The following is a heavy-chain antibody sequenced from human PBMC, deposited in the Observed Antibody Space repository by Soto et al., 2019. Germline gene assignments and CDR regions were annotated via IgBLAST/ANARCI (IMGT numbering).Heavy chain of an antibody. CDR3: ALHREFSQGD. D-gene: IGHD3-16*02. V-gene: IGHV4-4*02. CDR2: VSGSGTA. Sequence: QVQLQESGPGLVKPSETLSLTCAVPGASITSTNWWSWVRQSPEMGLEWIAQVSGSGTAHYNPSLESRVTISLDKSKNQLSLKLNSVTAADTAVYYCALHREFSQGDWGQGTLVTVSS. J-gene: IGHJ4*02. CDR1: GASITSTNW.